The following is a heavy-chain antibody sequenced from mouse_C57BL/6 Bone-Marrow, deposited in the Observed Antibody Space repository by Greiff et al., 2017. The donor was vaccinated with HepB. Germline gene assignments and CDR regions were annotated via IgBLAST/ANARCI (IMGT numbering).Heavy chain of an antibody. V-gene: IGHV3-8*01. J-gene: IGHJ1*03. CDR2: ISYSGST. CDR1: GYSITSDY. CDR3: ARWVTTVVARYFDY. D-gene: IGHD1-1*01. Sequence: VQLQQSGPGLAKPSQSLSLTCSVTGYSITSDYWNWIRQFPGNKLEYMGYISYSGSTYYIPSLKSRISITRDTSKNQYYLQLNSVTTEDTATYYCARWVTTVVARYFDYWGTGTTVTVSS.